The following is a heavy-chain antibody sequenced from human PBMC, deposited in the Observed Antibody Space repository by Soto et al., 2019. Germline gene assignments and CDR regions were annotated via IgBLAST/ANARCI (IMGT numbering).Heavy chain of an antibody. J-gene: IGHJ5*02. V-gene: IGHV4-30-2*03. CDR2: IHYSGST. D-gene: IGHD2-15*01. CDR3: ARDAPLLYCSGGSCSIPPRLRWFDP. Sequence: SQTLSLPWAVSGGSISSGGCSWSWIRQPPGKGLEWIGSIHYSGSTNYNPSLKSRVTIAVDTSKNQFSLKLSSVTAADTAVYYCARDAPLLYCSGGSCSIPPRLRWFDPCGQGTLVTVSS. CDR1: GGSISSGGCS.